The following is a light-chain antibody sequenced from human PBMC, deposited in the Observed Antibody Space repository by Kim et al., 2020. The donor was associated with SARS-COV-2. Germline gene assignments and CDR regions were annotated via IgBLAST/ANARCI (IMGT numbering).Light chain of an antibody. V-gene: IGLV1-40*01. CDR1: SSNSGAGYD. CDR3: QSYDTSLSGWV. J-gene: IGLJ3*02. Sequence: RVSGSCPGSSSNSGAGYDVHWYQQFPGTAPKLLIYVNNNRPSGVPDRFSGSKSGTSASLAITGLQAEDEADYYCQSYDTSLSGWVFGGGTQLTVL. CDR2: VNN.